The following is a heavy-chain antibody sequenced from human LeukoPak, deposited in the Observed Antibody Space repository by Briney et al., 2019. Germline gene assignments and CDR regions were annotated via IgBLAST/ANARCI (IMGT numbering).Heavy chain of an antibody. J-gene: IGHJ4*02. CDR1: GYTFTGYY. CDR2: INPNSGGT. CDR3: ARAPELYDILTYTFDY. Sequence: ASVKVSCKASGYTFTGYYMHWVRQAPGQGLEWMGWINPNSGGTNYAQKFQGRVTMTRDTSISTAYMELSRLRSDDTAVYYCARAPELYDILTYTFDYWGQGTLVTVSS. V-gene: IGHV1-2*02. D-gene: IGHD3-9*01.